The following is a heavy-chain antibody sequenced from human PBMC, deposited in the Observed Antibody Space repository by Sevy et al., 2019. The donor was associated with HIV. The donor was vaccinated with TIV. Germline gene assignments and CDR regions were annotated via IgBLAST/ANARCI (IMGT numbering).Heavy chain of an antibody. CDR1: GLTFSSYA. CDR3: AREFLFGVAYGGGYCANDAYYGMDV. CDR2: ISYDGRNK. D-gene: IGHD2-21*02. J-gene: IGHJ6*02. V-gene: IGHV3-30-3*01. Sequence: GGSLRLSCAASGLTFSSYAMHWVRQAQGKGLEWVAVISYDGRNKYYADSVKGRFTISRENCKNTLYLKMNSMRAEDTTVYYCAREFLFGVAYGGGYCANDAYYGMDVWGQGTTVTVSS.